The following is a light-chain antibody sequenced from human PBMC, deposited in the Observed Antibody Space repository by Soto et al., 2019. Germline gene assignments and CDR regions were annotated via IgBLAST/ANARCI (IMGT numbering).Light chain of an antibody. CDR2: EVN. V-gene: IGLV2-8*01. J-gene: IGLJ2*01. Sequence: QSALTQPPSASGSPGQSVTISCTGSSSDVGGYNFVSWYQQHPGKAPKLMIYEVNKRPSGVPDRFSGSKSGNTASLTVSGLQADDEADYYCSSYAGSSTLLVFGGGTKVTVL. CDR3: SSYAGSSTLLV. CDR1: SSDVGGYNF.